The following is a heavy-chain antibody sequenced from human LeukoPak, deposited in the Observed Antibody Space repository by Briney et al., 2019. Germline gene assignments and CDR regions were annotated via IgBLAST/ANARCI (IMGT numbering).Heavy chain of an antibody. CDR1: GYTFTNYW. CDR3: ARLQRGTQRGTYDI. CDR2: TYPGDSDA. Sequence: GESLNISCTGSGYTFTNYWIGWVRQMPGKGPEWMAVTYPGDSDARYSPSFQGQLTVLADKTINTAYLQWSSLKASDTAMYFCARLQRGTQRGTYDIWGQGTMVIASS. D-gene: IGHD1-1*01. V-gene: IGHV5-51*01. J-gene: IGHJ3*02.